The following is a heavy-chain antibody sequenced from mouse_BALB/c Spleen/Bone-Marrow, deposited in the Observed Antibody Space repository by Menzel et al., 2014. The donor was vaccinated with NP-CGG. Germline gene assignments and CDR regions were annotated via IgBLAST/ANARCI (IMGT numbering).Heavy chain of an antibody. CDR2: INPSNGGT. V-gene: IGHV1S81*02. J-gene: IGHJ4*01. Sequence: VQLQQSGAELVKPGASVKSSCKASGYTFTSYYMYWVKQRPGQGLEWFGEINPSNGGTNFNEKFKNKATLTVDKSSSTAYMQLSSLTSEDSAVYYCSRGRRDALDYWVQGTSVTVSS. CDR3: SRGRRDALDY. CDR1: GYTFTSYY.